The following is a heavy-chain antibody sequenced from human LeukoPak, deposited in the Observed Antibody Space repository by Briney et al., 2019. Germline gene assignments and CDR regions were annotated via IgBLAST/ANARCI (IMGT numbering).Heavy chain of an antibody. CDR3: ARTAKYYYGSETYYFFDY. D-gene: IGHD3-10*01. J-gene: IGHJ4*02. CDR1: GGSISSSSYY. Sequence: SETLSLTCTVSGGSISSSSYYWGWIRQPPGKGLEWIGSIYYSGSTYYNPSLKSRVTISVDTSQNQFSLKLTSVAPADTAVYYCARTAKYYYGSETYYFFDYWGQGTLVTVSS. V-gene: IGHV4-39*07. CDR2: IYYSGST.